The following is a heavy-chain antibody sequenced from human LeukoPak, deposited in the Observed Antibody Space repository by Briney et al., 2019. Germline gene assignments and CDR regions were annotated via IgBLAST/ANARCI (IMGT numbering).Heavy chain of an antibody. CDR1: GYSISSGYY. CDR3: ARTMTTVTMGAFDI. Sequence: SETLSLTCTVSGYSISSGYYWGWIRQPPGKGLEWIGSIYHSGSTYYNPSLKSRVTISVDTSKNQFSLKLSSVTAADTAVYYCARTMTTVTMGAFDIWGQGTMVTVSS. V-gene: IGHV4-38-2*02. J-gene: IGHJ3*02. CDR2: IYHSGST. D-gene: IGHD4-17*01.